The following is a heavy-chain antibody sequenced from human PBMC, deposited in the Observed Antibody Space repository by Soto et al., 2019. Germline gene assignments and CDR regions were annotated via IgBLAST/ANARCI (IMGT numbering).Heavy chain of an antibody. V-gene: IGHV4-31*03. CDR1: GGSISSGGYY. CDR2: IYYSGST. J-gene: IGHJ3*02. CDR3: ARDGDTAMVNDAFDI. Sequence: SETLSLTCTVSGGSISSGGYYWSWIRQHPGKGLEWIGYIYYSGSTYYNPSLKSRVTISVDTSKNHFSLKLTSVTAADTAVYYCARDGDTAMVNDAFDIWGQGTMVTVSS. D-gene: IGHD5-18*01.